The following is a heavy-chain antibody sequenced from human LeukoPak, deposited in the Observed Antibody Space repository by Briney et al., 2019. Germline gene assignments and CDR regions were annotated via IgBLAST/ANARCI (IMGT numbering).Heavy chain of an antibody. CDR3: ARAKWELRVLLGY. D-gene: IGHD1-26*01. Sequence: GSLRLSWAASGFTFSSHWISWVRQAPGKGLEWVANIKQDGSEKYYVDSVKGRFIISRDNAKNSLYLQMNSLRAEDTAVYYCARAKWELRVLLGYWGQGTLVTVSS. CDR2: IKQDGSEK. CDR1: GFTFSSHW. J-gene: IGHJ4*02. V-gene: IGHV3-7*01.